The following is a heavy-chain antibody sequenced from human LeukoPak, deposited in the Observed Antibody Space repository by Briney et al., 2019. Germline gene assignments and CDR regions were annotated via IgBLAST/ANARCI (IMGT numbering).Heavy chain of an antibody. CDR3: ARRYCSGGSCYPRHFDF. V-gene: IGHV4-59*08. CDR2: MYYSGMT. D-gene: IGHD2-15*01. J-gene: IGHJ4*02. Sequence: SETLSLTCTVSGGSISSYYWSWIRQPPGKGLVWIGYMYYSGMTNYNPSLKSRVSMSVDTSKHQFSLNLNSATAADEAVDYCARRYCSGGSCYPRHFDFWGQGTLVTVSS. CDR1: GGSISSYY.